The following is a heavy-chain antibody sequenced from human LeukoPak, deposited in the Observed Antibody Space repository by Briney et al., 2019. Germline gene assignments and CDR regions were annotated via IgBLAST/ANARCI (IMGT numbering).Heavy chain of an antibody. CDR3: AKDLYDYGDYGLGAFDI. CDR1: GFTFSSYA. V-gene: IGHV3-23*01. Sequence: GGSLRLSCAASGFTFSSYAMSWVRQAPGKGLEWVSAISGSGGSTYYADSVKGRFTISRDNSKNTLYLQMNSLRAEDTAVYYCAKDLYDYGDYGLGAFDIWGQGTMVTVSS. J-gene: IGHJ3*02. D-gene: IGHD4-17*01. CDR2: ISGSGGST.